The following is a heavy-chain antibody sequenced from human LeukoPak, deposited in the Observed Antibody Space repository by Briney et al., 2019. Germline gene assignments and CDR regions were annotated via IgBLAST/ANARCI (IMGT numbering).Heavy chain of an antibody. CDR1: GFTFSSYA. CDR3: AGGHSSNWYWFDP. Sequence: GGSLRLSCAASGFTFSSYAMNWVRQAPGKGLEWVSVISGSGGSTYYADSVKGRFTISGDNSKNTLYLQMNSLRAEDTAVYYCAGGHSSNWYWFDPWGQGTLVTVSS. CDR2: ISGSGGST. J-gene: IGHJ5*02. D-gene: IGHD6-13*01. V-gene: IGHV3-23*01.